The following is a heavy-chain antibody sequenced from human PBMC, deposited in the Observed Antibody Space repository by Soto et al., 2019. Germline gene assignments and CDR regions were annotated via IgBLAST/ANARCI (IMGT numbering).Heavy chain of an antibody. V-gene: IGHV1-69*12. CDR3: ARVRYYDSSGYSYWYFDL. CDR1: GGTFSSYA. Sequence: QVQLVQSGAEVKKPGSSVKVSCKASGGTFSSYAISWVRQAPGQGLEWMGGIIPIFGTANYAQKFQGRVTITADESTSTADMELSSLRSEDTAVYYCARVRYYDSSGYSYWYFDLWGRGTLVTVSS. CDR2: IIPIFGTA. J-gene: IGHJ2*01. D-gene: IGHD3-22*01.